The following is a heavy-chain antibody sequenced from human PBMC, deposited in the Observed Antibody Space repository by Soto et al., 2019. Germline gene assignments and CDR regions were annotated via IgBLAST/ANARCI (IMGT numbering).Heavy chain of an antibody. CDR3: VRVVAIPGYPDN. CDR2: IVPIVDTS. D-gene: IGHD5-12*01. V-gene: IGHV1-69*12. CDR1: GGTFSSYA. Sequence: QVQLVQSGAEVRQPASSVKVSCKTSGGTFSSYAISWVRQAPGQGLEWMGGIVPIVDTSTYAQKFQGRVTITADESTSTVYMDLSSLTSDDTAVYYCVRVVAIPGYPDNWGQGTLVTVSS. J-gene: IGHJ4*02.